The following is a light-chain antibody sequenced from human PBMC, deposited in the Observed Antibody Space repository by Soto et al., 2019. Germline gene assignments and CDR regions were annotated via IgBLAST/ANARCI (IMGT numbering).Light chain of an antibody. CDR1: QSVSSSY. Sequence: EIVLTQSPGTLSLSPGERATLSCRASQSVSSSYLAWYQQKPGQAPRLLIYGASSRATGIPDRCSGSGSGTDFTLTISRLEPEDFAVYYWHQYDSSPLAFGGGTKVEIK. J-gene: IGKJ4*01. V-gene: IGKV3-20*01. CDR3: HQYDSSPLA. CDR2: GAS.